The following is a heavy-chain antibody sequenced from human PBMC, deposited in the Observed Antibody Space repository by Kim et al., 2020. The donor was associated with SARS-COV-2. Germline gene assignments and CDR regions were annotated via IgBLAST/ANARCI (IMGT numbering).Heavy chain of an antibody. V-gene: IGHV1-3*04. Sequence: ASVKVSCKASGYIFTTYFIHWVRQAPGHRPEWMGWINTDSGNTKYSHNFRGRVSIIGDTSSSTTHLELTSLRAEDTAVYFCAREARIGSAAYFDYWGQGTQVLVSS. CDR1: GYIFTTYF. D-gene: IGHD2-15*01. CDR3: AREARIGSAAYFDY. J-gene: IGHJ4*02. CDR2: INTDSGNT.